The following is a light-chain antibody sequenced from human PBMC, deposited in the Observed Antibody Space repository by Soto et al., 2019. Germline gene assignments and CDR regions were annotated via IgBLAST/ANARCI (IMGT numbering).Light chain of an antibody. CDR3: QYSRT. V-gene: IGKV3-11*01. CDR2: DAS. Sequence: EIVLTQSPATLSLSPGERATLSCRASQNVKSLAWYQQKPGQPPRLLIYDASKRATGIPARFSGSGSGTDFTRTMSSLEPEDFAVYYCQYSRTFGQGTELEIK. CDR1: QNVKS. J-gene: IGKJ2*01.